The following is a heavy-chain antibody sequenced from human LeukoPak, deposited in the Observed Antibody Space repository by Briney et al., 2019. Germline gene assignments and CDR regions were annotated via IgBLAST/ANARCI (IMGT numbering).Heavy chain of an antibody. V-gene: IGHV4-30-4*08. CDR3: ARVLSPYSSSSRPFDY. D-gene: IGHD6-13*01. CDR2: IYYSGST. Sequence: SQTLSLTCTVPGSSISSGDYYWSWIRQPPGKGLEWIGYIYYSGSTYYNPSLKSRVTISVDTSKNQFSLKLSSVTAADTAVYYCARVLSPYSSSSRPFDYWGQGTLVTVSS. CDR1: GSSISSGDYY. J-gene: IGHJ4*02.